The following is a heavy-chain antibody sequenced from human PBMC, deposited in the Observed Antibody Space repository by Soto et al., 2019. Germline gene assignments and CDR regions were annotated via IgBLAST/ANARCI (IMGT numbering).Heavy chain of an antibody. Sequence: EVQLVESGGGLVQPGGSLRLSCAASGFTFSNYDMHWVRQVIGKGLEWVSAIGTAGDTYYPDSVKGRFTVSRENGKNFLYLQMNSLGAEDTAVYYCAREMADCSGGSCYDAGFDYWGQGTLVTVSS. J-gene: IGHJ4*02. CDR1: GFTFSNYD. V-gene: IGHV3-13*01. CDR3: AREMADCSGGSCYDAGFDY. CDR2: IGTAGDT. D-gene: IGHD2-15*01.